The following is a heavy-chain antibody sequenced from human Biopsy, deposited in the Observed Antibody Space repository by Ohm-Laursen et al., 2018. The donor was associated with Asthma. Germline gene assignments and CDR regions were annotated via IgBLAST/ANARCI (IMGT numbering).Heavy chain of an antibody. V-gene: IGHV3-23*01. CDR3: AYHREVTTSSGWYR. J-gene: IGHJ4*02. Sequence: SLRLSCAASGFTFSTYAMSWARQAPGRGQDWVASIGGSGGRTYYADPGKGRFTVSRDNSMNTLYLQMSSLRAEDTAVYCCAYHREVTTSSGWYRWGQGTLVTVSS. CDR1: GFTFSTYA. D-gene: IGHD6-19*01. CDR2: IGGSGGRT.